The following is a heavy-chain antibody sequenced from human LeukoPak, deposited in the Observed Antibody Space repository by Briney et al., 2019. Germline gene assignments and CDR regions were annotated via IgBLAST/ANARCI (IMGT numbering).Heavy chain of an antibody. CDR1: GFTFSSYG. CDR2: ISYDGSNK. D-gene: IGHD6-13*01. J-gene: IGHJ4*02. V-gene: IGHV3-30*18. Sequence: GGSLRLSWAASGFTFSSYGMHWVRQAPGKGLESVAVISYDGSNKYYADSVKGRFTISRDNSKNTLYLQMNSLRAEDTAVYYCAKDRWHQLVSYPHHYWGQGTLVTVSS. CDR3: AKDRWHQLVSYPHHY.